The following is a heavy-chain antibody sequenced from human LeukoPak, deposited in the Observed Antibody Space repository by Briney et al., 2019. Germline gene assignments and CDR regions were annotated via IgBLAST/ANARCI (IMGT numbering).Heavy chain of an antibody. CDR2: INPNSGGT. Sequence: ASVKVSCKASGYTFTGYYMHWVRQAPGEGLEWMGWINPNSGGTNYAQKFQGRVTMTRDTSISTAYMELSRLRSDDTAVYYCARGGRSMVRGVSNWFDPWGQGTLVTVSS. V-gene: IGHV1-2*02. D-gene: IGHD3-10*01. CDR1: GYTFTGYY. CDR3: ARGGRSMVRGVSNWFDP. J-gene: IGHJ5*02.